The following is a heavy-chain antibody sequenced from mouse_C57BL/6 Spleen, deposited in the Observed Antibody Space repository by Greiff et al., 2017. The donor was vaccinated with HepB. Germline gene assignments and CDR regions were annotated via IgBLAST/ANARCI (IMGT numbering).Heavy chain of an antibody. CDR2: IDPSDSET. D-gene: IGHD2-4*01. CDR1: GYTFTSYW. CDR3: ARRTYDFSYYFDY. V-gene: IGHV1-52*01. J-gene: IGHJ2*01. Sequence: QVQLQQPGAELVRPGSSVKLSCKASGYTFTSYWMHWVKQRPIQGLEWIGNIDPSDSETHYNQKFKDKATLTVDKSSSTAYMQLSSLTSEDSAVYYCARRTYDFSYYFDYWGQGTTLTGAS.